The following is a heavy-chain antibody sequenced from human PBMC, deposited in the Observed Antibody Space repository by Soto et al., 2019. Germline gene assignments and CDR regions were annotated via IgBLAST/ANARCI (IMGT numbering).Heavy chain of an antibody. V-gene: IGHV4-59*08. CDR2: IYYSGST. CDR3: ARHNYGSGSTYFDY. D-gene: IGHD3-10*01. CDR1: GVSISSYY. Sequence: SVTLSLTCTVSGVSISSYYWSLLRQPPGKGLEWIGYIYYSGSTNYNPSLKSRVTISVDTSKNQFSLKLNSMTAADTAVYYCARHNYGSGSTYFDYWGQGTLVTVSS. J-gene: IGHJ4*02.